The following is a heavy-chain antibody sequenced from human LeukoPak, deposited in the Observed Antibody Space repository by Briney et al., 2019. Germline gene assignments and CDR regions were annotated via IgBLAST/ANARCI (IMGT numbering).Heavy chain of an antibody. D-gene: IGHD6-13*01. J-gene: IGHJ4*02. CDR1: GYSFTGYY. CDR2: INPNSGGT. Sequence: ASVKVSCKASGYSFTGYYMHWVRQAPGQGLEWMGWINPNSGGTDYVQKFQGRVTLTRDTAISTAYMELSRLRSDDTAVYYCARDASAAYVDYWGQGTLVTVSS. CDR3: ARDASAAYVDY. V-gene: IGHV1-2*02.